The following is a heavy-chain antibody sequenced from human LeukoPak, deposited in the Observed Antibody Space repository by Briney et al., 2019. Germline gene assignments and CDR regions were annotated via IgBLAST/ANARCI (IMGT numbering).Heavy chain of an antibody. J-gene: IGHJ4*02. CDR2: INHSGST. CDR3: ARAGDNSGYSDY. Sequence: PSETLSLTCAVYGGSFSGYYWSWIRQPPGKGLEWIGEINHSGSTNYNPSLKSRVTISVDTSMNQFSLKLSSVTAADTAVYYCARAGDNSGYSDYWGQGTLVTVSS. V-gene: IGHV4-34*01. CDR1: GGSFSGYY. D-gene: IGHD3-22*01.